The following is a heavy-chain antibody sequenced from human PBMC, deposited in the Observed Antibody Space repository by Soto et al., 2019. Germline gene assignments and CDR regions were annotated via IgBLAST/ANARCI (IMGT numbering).Heavy chain of an antibody. D-gene: IGHD1-26*01. V-gene: IGHV1-69*13. CDR2: IIPIFGTA. CDR1: GGTFSSYA. CDR3: ARAGASGSYFDY. J-gene: IGHJ4*02. Sequence: GASVKVSCKASGGTFSSYAISWVRQAPGQGLEWMGGIIPIFGTANYAQKFQGRVTITADESTSTAYMELSSLRSEDTAVYYCARAGASGSYFDYWGQGTLVTVSS.